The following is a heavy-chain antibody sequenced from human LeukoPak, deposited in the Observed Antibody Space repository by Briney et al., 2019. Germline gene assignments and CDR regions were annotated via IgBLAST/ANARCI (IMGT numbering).Heavy chain of an antibody. D-gene: IGHD1-26*01. J-gene: IGHJ4*02. CDR3: ANPLGGSGSYSVDY. CDR2: ISGSGGST. CDR1: GLTFSSYA. Sequence: PVGSLRLSCAASGLTFSSYAMSWVRQAPGKGLEWVSAISGSGGSTYYADSVKGRFTISRDNSKNTLYLQMNSLRAEDTAVYYCANPLGGSGSYSVDYWGQGTLVTVSS. V-gene: IGHV3-23*01.